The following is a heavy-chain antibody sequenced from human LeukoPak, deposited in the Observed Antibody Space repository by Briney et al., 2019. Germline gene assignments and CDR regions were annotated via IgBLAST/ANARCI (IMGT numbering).Heavy chain of an antibody. Sequence: GESLQISSKGSGYSFTSYWIGWVRQLPGKSLEWMGIIYPGDSDTSYSPSFQGQVTISADKSISTAYLQWSSLKASDTAMYYCARHVRGSETLDPWGQGTLVTVSS. CDR2: IYPGDSDT. D-gene: IGHD3-10*01. V-gene: IGHV5-51*01. J-gene: IGHJ5*02. CDR3: ARHVRGSETLDP. CDR1: GYSFTSYW.